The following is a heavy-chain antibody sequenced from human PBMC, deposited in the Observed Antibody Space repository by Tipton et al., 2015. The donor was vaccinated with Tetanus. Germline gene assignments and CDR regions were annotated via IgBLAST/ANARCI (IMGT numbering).Heavy chain of an antibody. CDR1: GFTFSNYW. CDR2: IKPDGSGK. J-gene: IGHJ4*02. D-gene: IGHD2/OR15-2a*01. V-gene: IGHV3-7*01. CDR3: ARFVATFTIGY. Sequence: GSLRLSCAASGFTFSNYWMSWVRQVPGKGLEWVGNIKPDGSGKYYVDSVKGRFTISRDNAKNSLYLQMNSLRPVDTVVYYCARFVATFTIGYWGQVSLVTVSS.